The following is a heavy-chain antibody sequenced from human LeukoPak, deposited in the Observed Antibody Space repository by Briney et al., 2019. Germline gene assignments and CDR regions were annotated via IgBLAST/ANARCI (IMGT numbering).Heavy chain of an antibody. D-gene: IGHD3-10*02. J-gene: IGHJ6*02. CDR1: GFTFSSYG. CDR3: ARVFPNYGMDV. V-gene: IGHV3-33*01. Sequence: GGSLRLSRAASGFTFSSYGMHRVRQAPGKGLEGVAIIWYDGSNKYYADSVRGRFTISRDNSKNTVYLQMNSLRAEDTALYHCARVFPNYGMDVWGQGTTVTVSS. CDR2: IWYDGSNK.